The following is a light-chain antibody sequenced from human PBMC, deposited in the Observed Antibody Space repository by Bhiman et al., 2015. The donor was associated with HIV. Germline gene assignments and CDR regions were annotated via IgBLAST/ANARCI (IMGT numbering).Light chain of an antibody. CDR1: TSNIGNSY. CDR2: AND. V-gene: IGLV1-47*01. J-gene: IGLJ1*01. Sequence: QSALTQPPSVSAATGQRVTISCSGGTSNIGNSYVSWYQLLPGTTPKVLIYANDQRPSGIPDRFSGSKSGTSASLAISGLRSEDEGDYYCAAWDDRLSGYVFATGTKVTVL. CDR3: AAWDDRLSGYV.